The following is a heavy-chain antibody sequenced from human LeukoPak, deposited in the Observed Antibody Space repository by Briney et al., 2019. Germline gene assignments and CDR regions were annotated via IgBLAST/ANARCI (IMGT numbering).Heavy chain of an antibody. CDR2: TYYRSKWYN. Sequence: SQTLSLTCAISGDSVSSNSAAWNWIRQSPSRGLEWLGRTYYRSKWYNDYAVSAKSRITINPDTSKNQFSLQLNSVTPEDTAVYYCARAKTWIQLWPYCGGDCYSFDYWGQGTLVTVSS. CDR1: GDSVSSNSAA. V-gene: IGHV6-1*01. J-gene: IGHJ4*02. CDR3: ARAKTWIQLWPYCGGDCYSFDY. D-gene: IGHD2-21*02.